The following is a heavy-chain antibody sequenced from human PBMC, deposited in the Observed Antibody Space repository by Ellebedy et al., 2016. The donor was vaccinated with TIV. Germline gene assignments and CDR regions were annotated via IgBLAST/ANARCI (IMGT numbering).Heavy chain of an antibody. V-gene: IGHV4-59*01. J-gene: IGHJ5*02. CDR2: IYYSGST. CDR1: GGSIRSYY. CDR3: ARASPNWNDGRWFDP. D-gene: IGHD1-1*01. Sequence: SETLSLTCTVSGGSIRSYYWSWIRQPPGKGLEWIGYIYYSGSTNYNPSLKIRVTISVDTSKNQFSLKLRSVTAADTAVYYCARASPNWNDGRWFDPWGQGTLVTVSS.